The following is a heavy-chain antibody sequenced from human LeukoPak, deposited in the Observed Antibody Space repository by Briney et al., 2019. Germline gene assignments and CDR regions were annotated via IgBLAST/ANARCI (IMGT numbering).Heavy chain of an antibody. CDR2: ISYDGSNK. J-gene: IGHJ4*02. CDR1: GFTFSSYA. V-gene: IGHV3-30-3*01. Sequence: GRSLRLSCAASGFTFSSYAMHWVRQAPGKGLEWVAVISYDGSNKYYADSVKGRCTISRDNSKNTLHLQMNSLRAEDTAVYYCARDLLFQDTTFDYWGQGTLVTVSS. CDR3: ARDLLFQDTTFDY. D-gene: IGHD4-17*01.